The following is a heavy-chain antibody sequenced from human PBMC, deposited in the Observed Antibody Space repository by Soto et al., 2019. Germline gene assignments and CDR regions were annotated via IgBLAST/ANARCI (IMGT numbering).Heavy chain of an antibody. CDR3: AKIYDILTGYYQPYFDY. CDR1: GFTFSSYA. J-gene: IGHJ4*02. Sequence: SLRLSCAASGFTFSSYAMSWVRQAPGKGLEWVSAISGSGGSTYYADSVKGRFTISRDNSKNTLYLQMNSLRAEDTAVYYCAKIYDILTGYYQPYFDYWGQGTLVTVSS. D-gene: IGHD3-9*01. V-gene: IGHV3-23*01. CDR2: ISGSGGST.